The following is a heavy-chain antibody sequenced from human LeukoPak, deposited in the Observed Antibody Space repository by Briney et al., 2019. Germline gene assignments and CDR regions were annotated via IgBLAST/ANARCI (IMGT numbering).Heavy chain of an antibody. D-gene: IGHD3-22*01. J-gene: IGHJ3*02. V-gene: IGHV3-13*01. CDR2: IGTAGDA. CDR1: GFTFSSND. CDR3: AKVTMIVDDAFDI. Sequence: GGSLRLSCAASGFTFSSNDMHWVRQATGKGLEWVSAIGTAGDAYYADSVKGRFTISRDNSKNTLYLQMNSLRAEDTAVYYCAKVTMIVDDAFDIWGQGTMVTVSS.